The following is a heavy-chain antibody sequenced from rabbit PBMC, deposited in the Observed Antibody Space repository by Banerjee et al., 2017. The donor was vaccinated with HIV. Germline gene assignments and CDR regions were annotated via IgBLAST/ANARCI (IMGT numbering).Heavy chain of an antibody. Sequence: QQQLEESGGGLVKPEGSLTLTCKASGFDFSSNVMCWFRQAPGKGLEWIGTIYGGSSGSTYHASWAKGRFTISKTSSTTVTLQMTSLTAADTATYFCARSGAGTSYSYGLALWGPGTLVTVS. J-gene: IGHJ6*01. D-gene: IGHD8-1*01. CDR1: GFDFSSNV. CDR2: IYGGSSGST. CDR3: ARSGAGTSYSYGLAL. V-gene: IGHV1S45*01.